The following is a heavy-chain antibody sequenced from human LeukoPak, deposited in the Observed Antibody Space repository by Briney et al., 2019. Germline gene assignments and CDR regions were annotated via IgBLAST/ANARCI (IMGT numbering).Heavy chain of an antibody. J-gene: IGHJ3*02. D-gene: IGHD7-27*01. Sequence: GGSLRLSCAASGFAVSSTYMSWVRQAPGKGLEWVSVVYLGGATYYADSVKGRFTISRDNAKNSLYLQMNSLRDEDTAVYFCARDRLGAGSFDIWGQGTMVTVSS. V-gene: IGHV3-53*01. CDR3: ARDRLGAGSFDI. CDR2: VYLGGAT. CDR1: GFAVSSTY.